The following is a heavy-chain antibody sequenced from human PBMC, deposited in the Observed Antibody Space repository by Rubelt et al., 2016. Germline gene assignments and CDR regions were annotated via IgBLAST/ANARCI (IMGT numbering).Heavy chain of an antibody. J-gene: IGHJ4*02. CDR1: GFTFGDYY. D-gene: IGHD2-21*01. V-gene: IGHV3-11*06. CDR2: ITSSGSYT. CDR3: ATVGSDGYSPDY. Sequence: VQLVESGGGLVKPGGSLRLSCVASGFTFGDYYMSWIRQAPGKGLEWVSYITSSGSYTKYADSVKGRFTISRDDSKNILDLQMNSLRVEDTAVYYCATVGSDGYSPDYWGQGTLVTVSS.